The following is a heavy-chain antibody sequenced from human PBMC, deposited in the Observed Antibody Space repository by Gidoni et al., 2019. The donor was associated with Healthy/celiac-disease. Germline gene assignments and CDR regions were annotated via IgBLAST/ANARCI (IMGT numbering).Heavy chain of an antibody. D-gene: IGHD6-19*01. V-gene: IGHV3-23*01. CDR2: ISGSGGST. CDR1: GLTSSRYA. J-gene: IGHJ4*02. CDR3: AKVLMGDSGWEFDY. Sequence: EVQLLESVGDLVQPGGSLRLSCAASGLTSSRYAMSWVRQAPGKGLEWVSAISGSGGSTYYADSVKGRFTISRDNSKNTLYLQMNSLRAEDTAVYYCAKVLMGDSGWEFDYWGQGTLVTVSS.